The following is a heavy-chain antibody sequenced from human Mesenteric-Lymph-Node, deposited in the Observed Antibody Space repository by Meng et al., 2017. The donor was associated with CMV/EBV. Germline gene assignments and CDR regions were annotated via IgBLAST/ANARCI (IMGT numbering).Heavy chain of an antibody. V-gene: IGHV3-7*01. CDR1: GFTFSSYW. Sequence: GESLKISCAASGFTFSSYWMSWVRQAPGKGLEWVANIKQDGSEKYYVDSVKGRFTISRDNAKNTLYLQMNSLRAEDTAVYYCARSRGGGVDYWGQGTLVTVSS. CDR2: IKQDGSEK. D-gene: IGHD3-10*01. J-gene: IGHJ4*02. CDR3: ARSRGGGVDY.